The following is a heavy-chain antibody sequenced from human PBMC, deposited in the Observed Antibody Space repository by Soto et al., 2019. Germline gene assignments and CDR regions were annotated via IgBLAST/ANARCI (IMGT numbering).Heavy chain of an antibody. J-gene: IGHJ4*02. Sequence: PSETLSLTCTVSGGSISSYYLSWIRQPPGKGLEWIGYIYYSGSTNYNPSLKSRVTISVDTSKNQFSLKLSSVTAADTAVYYCARTYGSGSYPFDYWGQGTLVTVSS. CDR3: ARTYGSGSYPFDY. CDR2: IYYSGST. D-gene: IGHD3-10*01. V-gene: IGHV4-59*01. CDR1: GGSISSYY.